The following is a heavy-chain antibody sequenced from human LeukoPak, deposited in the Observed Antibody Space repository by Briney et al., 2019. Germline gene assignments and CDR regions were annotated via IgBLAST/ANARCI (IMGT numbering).Heavy chain of an antibody. J-gene: IGHJ3*02. V-gene: IGHV3-21*01. Sequence: GGSLRLSCAASGFTFSSYSMNWVRQAPGKGLEWVSSISSSSSYIYYADSVKGRFTISRDNAKNSLYLQMNSLRAEDTAVYYCARDHDSSGSRAFDIWGQGTMVTVSS. CDR1: GFTFSSYS. D-gene: IGHD6-19*01. CDR3: ARDHDSSGSRAFDI. CDR2: ISSSSSYI.